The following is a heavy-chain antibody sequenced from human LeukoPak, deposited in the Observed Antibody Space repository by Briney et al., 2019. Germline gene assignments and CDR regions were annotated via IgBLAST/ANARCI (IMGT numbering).Heavy chain of an antibody. CDR1: GFTFSSYA. CDR2: ISYDGSNK. V-gene: IGHV3-30*01. Sequence: GGSLRHSCAASGFTFSSYAMHWVRQAPGKGLEWVAVISYDGSNKYYADSVKGRFTISRDNSKNTLYLQMNSLRAEDTAVYYCASGRRGYYYDSSGYSPFDYWGQGTLVTVSS. D-gene: IGHD3-22*01. CDR3: ASGRRGYYYDSSGYSPFDY. J-gene: IGHJ4*02.